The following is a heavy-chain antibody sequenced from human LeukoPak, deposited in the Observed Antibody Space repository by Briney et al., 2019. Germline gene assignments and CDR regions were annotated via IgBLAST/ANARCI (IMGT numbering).Heavy chain of an antibody. CDR3: ARRLGSGWFDP. Sequence: GGSLRLSCAASGFTFSTHGMHWVRQAPGKGLEWVAVIWYDGSDKYYADSVKGRFTISRDNAKNSLYLHMNSLRAEDTAVYYCARRLGSGWFDPWGQGTLVTVSS. V-gene: IGHV3-33*01. J-gene: IGHJ5*02. CDR2: IWYDGSDK. CDR1: GFTFSTHG. D-gene: IGHD3-10*01.